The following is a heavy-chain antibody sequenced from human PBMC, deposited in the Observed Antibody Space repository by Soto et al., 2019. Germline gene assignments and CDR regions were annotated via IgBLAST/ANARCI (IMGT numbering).Heavy chain of an antibody. J-gene: IGHJ5*02. CDR3: VRDGGGNDP. D-gene: IGHD3-16*01. Sequence: QVQLQESGPGLVKPSETLSLTCTVSGGSISSYYWSWIRQPAGKGLEWVGRFHSSGSTNYNPSLKSRLNMSVDTSKNQFSPKLSSVTAADTAVYYCVRDGGGNDPWGQGIPVAVSS. V-gene: IGHV4-4*07. CDR1: GGSISSYY. CDR2: FHSSGST.